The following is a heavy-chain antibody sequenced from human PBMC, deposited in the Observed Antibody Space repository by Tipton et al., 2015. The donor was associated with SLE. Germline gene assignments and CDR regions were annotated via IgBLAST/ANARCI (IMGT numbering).Heavy chain of an antibody. CDR1: GGSISSSSYY. CDR3: ARHRFQSFTVVN. Sequence: TLSLTCTVSGGSISSSSYYWGWIRQPPGKGLEGIGRIYYCVSTYHNPSLKSRVTISVDTSKNQFSLKLSSVTAADTAVYCCARHRFQSFTVVNWGQGTLVTVSS. J-gene: IGHJ4*02. D-gene: IGHD2-15*01. V-gene: IGHV4-39*01. CDR2: IYYCVST.